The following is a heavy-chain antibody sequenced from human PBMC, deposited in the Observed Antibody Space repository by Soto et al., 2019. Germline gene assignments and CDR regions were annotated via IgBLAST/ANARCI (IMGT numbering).Heavy chain of an antibody. CDR1: GFTFDDYA. CDR2: ISWNSGSI. CDR3: ATSPFEYSSPRDY. D-gene: IGHD6-6*01. J-gene: IGHJ4*02. Sequence: EVQLVESGGGLVQPGRSLRLSCAASGFTFDDYAMHWVRQAPGKGLEWVSGISWNSGSIGYADSVKGRFTISRDNAKNSLYLQMNSLRAEDTALYYCATSPFEYSSPRDYWGQGTLVTVSS. V-gene: IGHV3-9*01.